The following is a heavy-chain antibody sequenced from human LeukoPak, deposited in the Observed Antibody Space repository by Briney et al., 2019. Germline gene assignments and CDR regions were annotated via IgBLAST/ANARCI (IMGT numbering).Heavy chain of an antibody. CDR1: GYSFTSYW. J-gene: IGHJ5*02. CDR2: IYPGDSDT. CDR3: ARLTYYYGSGSYYIPSRFDP. Sequence: GESLKISCKGSGYSFTSYWIGWVRQMPGKGLEWMGIIYPGDSDTRYSPSFQGQVTISADKSISTAYLQWSSLKASDTAMYYCARLTYYYGSGSYYIPSRFDPWGQGTLVTVSS. D-gene: IGHD3-10*01. V-gene: IGHV5-51*01.